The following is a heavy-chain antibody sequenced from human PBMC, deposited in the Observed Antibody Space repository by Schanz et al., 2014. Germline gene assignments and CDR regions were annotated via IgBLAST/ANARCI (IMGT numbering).Heavy chain of an antibody. V-gene: IGHV3-23*04. D-gene: IGHD1-1*01. CDR2: ITGSGSKT. CDR3: MAMGRNTSHYFDH. J-gene: IGHJ4*02. Sequence: EVQLVESGGGLVQPGGSLRLSCVASGFAFSSHDMHWVRQAPGKGLEWVSAITGSGSKTYYADSVKGRFTIARDNSKNTLFLQMDSLRVEDTAVYYCMAMGRNTSHYFDHWGQGTLVTVSS. CDR1: GFAFSSHD.